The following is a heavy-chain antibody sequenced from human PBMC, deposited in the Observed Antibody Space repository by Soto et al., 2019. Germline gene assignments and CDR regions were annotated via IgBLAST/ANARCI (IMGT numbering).Heavy chain of an antibody. J-gene: IGHJ3*02. CDR2: IYRSENT. D-gene: IGHD5-12*01. CDR1: GDSISSSYW. V-gene: IGHV4-4*02. CDR3: ARDIGYYYEDSGSLAFDI. Sequence: SETLSLTCAVSGDSISSSYWWSWVRQPPGKGLEWIGEIYRSENTKYKSSLKSRVTISLDTSENQVSLKLKSVTAADTAVYYCARDIGYYYEDSGSLAFDIWGQGTMLTVSS.